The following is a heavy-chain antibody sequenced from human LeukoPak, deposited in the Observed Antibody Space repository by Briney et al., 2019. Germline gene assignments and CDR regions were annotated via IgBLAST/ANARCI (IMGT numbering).Heavy chain of an antibody. J-gene: IGHJ4*02. CDR1: GVSISSYY. Sequence: SETLSLTCTVSGVSISSYYWSWIRQPPGKGLEWIGNIYYSGSTNYNPSLKSRVTISVDTSKNQFSLKLTSVTAADTAVYYCARHLEGKFDYWGQGTLVTVSS. D-gene: IGHD1-1*01. CDR3: ARHLEGKFDY. CDR2: IYYSGST. V-gene: IGHV4-59*08.